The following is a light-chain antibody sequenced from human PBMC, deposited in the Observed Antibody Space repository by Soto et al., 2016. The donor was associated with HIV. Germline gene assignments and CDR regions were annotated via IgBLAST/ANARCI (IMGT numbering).Light chain of an antibody. CDR3: QQYDDYPYT. CDR2: EAS. V-gene: IGKV1-9*01. Sequence: DIQLTQSPSFLSASVGDRVTITCRASQGISSYLAWYQQKPGKAPKLLIYEASTLQSGVPSRFSGSGSGTEFTLTISSLQPEDFATYYCQQYDDYPYTFGQGTKLEIK. J-gene: IGKJ2*01. CDR1: QGISSY.